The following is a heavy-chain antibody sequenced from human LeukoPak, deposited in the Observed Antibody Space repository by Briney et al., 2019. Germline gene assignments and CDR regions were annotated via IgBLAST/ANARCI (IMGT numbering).Heavy chain of an antibody. Sequence: SETLSLTCTVSGGSISSYYWSWIRQPAGKGLEWIGRIYTSGSTNYNPSLKSRVTISVDTSKNQFSLKLSSVTAADTAVYYCARDNYYDSRVPFDYWGQGTLVTVSS. CDR2: IYTSGST. V-gene: IGHV4-4*07. J-gene: IGHJ4*02. CDR3: ARDNYYDSRVPFDY. D-gene: IGHD3-22*01. CDR1: GGSISSYY.